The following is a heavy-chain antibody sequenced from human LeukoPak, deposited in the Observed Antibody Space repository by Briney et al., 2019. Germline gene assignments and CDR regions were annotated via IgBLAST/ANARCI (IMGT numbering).Heavy chain of an antibody. CDR3: ARAGVGGWPFRYYFDY. Sequence: GGSLRLSCAASGFIFSSYAMHWVRQAPGKGLEWVAFIWYDGSNKYYADSVKGRFTISRDNSKNTLSLQMNSLRAEDTAVYYCARAGVGGWPFRYYFDYWGQGTLVTVSS. CDR2: IWYDGSNK. D-gene: IGHD6-19*01. V-gene: IGHV3-30*02. CDR1: GFIFSSYA. J-gene: IGHJ4*02.